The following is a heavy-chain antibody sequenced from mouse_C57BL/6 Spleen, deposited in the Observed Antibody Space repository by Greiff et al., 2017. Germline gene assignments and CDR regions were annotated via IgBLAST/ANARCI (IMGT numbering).Heavy chain of an antibody. CDR3: ARCGGGGNYFDY. J-gene: IGHJ2*01. D-gene: IGHD1-1*02. V-gene: IGHV1-82*01. Sequence: QVQLQQSGPELVKPGASVKISCKASGYAFSSSWMNWVKQRPGKGLEWIGRIYPGDGDTNYNGKFMGKATLTADKSSSTAYMQLSSLTSEDSAVDFCARCGGGGNYFDYWGQGTTLTVSS. CDR2: IYPGDGDT. CDR1: GYAFSSSW.